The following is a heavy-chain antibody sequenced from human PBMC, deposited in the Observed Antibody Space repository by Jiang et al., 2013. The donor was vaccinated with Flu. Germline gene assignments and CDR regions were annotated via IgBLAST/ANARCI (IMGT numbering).Heavy chain of an antibody. D-gene: IGHD3-16*01. V-gene: IGHV3-30*03. Sequence: QLVESGGGVVQPGKSLRLSCAASGFIFDDFAMHWVRQAPGKGLEWVAVISFDGSSTYYRDSVKGRFSISRDNSTNTLFLQMINLRPDDTAFYYCARGGEWEFLPDWGQGTLVTVSS. CDR1: GFIFDDFA. CDR2: ISFDGSST. CDR3: ARGGEWEFLPD. J-gene: IGHJ4*02.